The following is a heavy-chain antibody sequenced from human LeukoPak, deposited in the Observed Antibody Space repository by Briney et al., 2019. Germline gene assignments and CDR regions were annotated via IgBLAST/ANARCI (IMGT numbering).Heavy chain of an antibody. J-gene: IGHJ3*02. CDR1: GFTFDDYA. V-gene: IGHV3-9*01. Sequence: GGSLRLSCSASGFTFDDYARHSVRQAPGKGLEWVSGISWNSGSIDYADSVKGRYTISTDNAKNSLYLQMNSLRPEYTAFYYCAKDEFVASDFTGAFDIWGEGTMVTVSS. D-gene: IGHD2-8*02. CDR3: AKDEFVASDFTGAFDI. CDR2: ISWNSGSI.